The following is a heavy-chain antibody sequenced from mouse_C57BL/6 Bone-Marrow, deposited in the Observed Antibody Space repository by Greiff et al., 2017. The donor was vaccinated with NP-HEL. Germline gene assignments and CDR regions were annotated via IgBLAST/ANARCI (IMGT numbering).Heavy chain of an antibody. Sequence: ESGPGLVKPSQSLSLTCSVTGYSITSGYYWNWIRQFPGNKLEWMGYISYDGSNNYNPSLKNRISITRDTSKNQFFLKLNSVTTEDTATYYCARGIESSNGWFAYWGQGTLVTVSA. J-gene: IGHJ3*01. D-gene: IGHD2-5*01. V-gene: IGHV3-6*01. CDR3: ARGIESSNGWFAY. CDR1: GYSITSGYY. CDR2: ISYDGSN.